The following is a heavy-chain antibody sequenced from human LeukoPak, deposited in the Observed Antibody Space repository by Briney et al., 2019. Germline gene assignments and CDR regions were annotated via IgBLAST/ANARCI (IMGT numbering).Heavy chain of an antibody. CDR2: IYPGDSDT. CDR1: GYSFTSYW. J-gene: IGHJ4*02. CDR3: ARIEVSYGSGSQLDY. V-gene: IGHV5-51*01. D-gene: IGHD3-10*01. Sequence: ESLKISCKGSGYSFTSYWIGWVRQMPGKGLEWMGIIYPGDSDTRYSPSFQGQVTISADKSISTAYLQWSSLKASDTAMYYCARIEVSYGSGSQLDYWGQGTLVTVSS.